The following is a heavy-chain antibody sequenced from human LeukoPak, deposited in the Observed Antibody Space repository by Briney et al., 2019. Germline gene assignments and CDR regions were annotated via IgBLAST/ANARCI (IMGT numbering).Heavy chain of an antibody. Sequence: SETLSLTCTVSGGSISSYYWSWIRQPPGKGLEWIGYIYYSGSTNYNPSLKSRVTISVDTSKNQFSLKLSSVTAADTAVYYCASTSSSWVGVNWFDPWGQGTLVTVSS. CDR3: ASTSSSWVGVNWFDP. CDR1: GGSISSYY. V-gene: IGHV4-59*12. CDR2: IYYSGST. J-gene: IGHJ5*02. D-gene: IGHD6-13*01.